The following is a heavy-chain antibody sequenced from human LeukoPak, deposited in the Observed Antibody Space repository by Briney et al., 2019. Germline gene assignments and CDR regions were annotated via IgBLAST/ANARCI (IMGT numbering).Heavy chain of an antibody. CDR3: ARRPRDYYDSSGTRVRNWYFYL. CDR2: IGTAGDT. D-gene: IGHD3-22*01. CDR1: GFTFSSYD. Sequence: GGSLRLSCAASGFTFSSYDMHWVRQATGKGLEWVSAIGTAGDTYYPGSVKGRFTISRENAKNSLYLQMNSLRAGDTAVYYCARRPRDYYDSSGTRVRNWYFYLWGRGSLVTVSS. J-gene: IGHJ2*01. V-gene: IGHV3-13*04.